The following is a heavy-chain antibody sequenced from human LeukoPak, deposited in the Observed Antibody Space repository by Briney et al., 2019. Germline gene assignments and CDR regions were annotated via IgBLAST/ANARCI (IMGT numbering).Heavy chain of an antibody. V-gene: IGHV3-23*01. Sequence: PGGSLRLSCAAPGFRFSYNAMTSVRQSPGKGLESVSAISGSGGNTYYADSVKGRFTISRDNSKNTLFLQMTSLRAEDTAVYYCARPSDDEWLVTKRELDCWGQGTLVTVSS. J-gene: IGHJ4*02. CDR2: ISGSGGNT. CDR3: ARPSDDEWLVTKRELDC. D-gene: IGHD5-12*01. CDR1: GFRFSYNA.